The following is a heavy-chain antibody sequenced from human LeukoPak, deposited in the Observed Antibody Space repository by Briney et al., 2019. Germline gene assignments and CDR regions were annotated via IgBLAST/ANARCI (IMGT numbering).Heavy chain of an antibody. J-gene: IGHJ4*02. CDR2: ISYDGGSK. Sequence: QSGRSLRLSCAVSGFSFSNYAIHWVRQAPGKGLEWVAVISYDGGSKYYTPSVKGRFTISRDNSKNTLYLQMNSLRAEDSAVYYCAKDLGRYSSSYYYFDYWGQGTLVTVSS. CDR1: GFSFSNYA. D-gene: IGHD6-13*01. CDR3: AKDLGRYSSSYYYFDY. V-gene: IGHV3-30-3*02.